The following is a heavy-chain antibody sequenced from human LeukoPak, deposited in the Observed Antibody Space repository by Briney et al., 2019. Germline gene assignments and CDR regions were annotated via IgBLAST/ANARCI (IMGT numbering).Heavy chain of an antibody. J-gene: IGHJ4*02. D-gene: IGHD2-8*01. CDR2: ITGRTGDT. CDR3: AKGTLEACNGVRCYPFDY. CDR1: GFTFSDYA. V-gene: IGHV3-23*01. Sequence: GGSLRLSCGTSGFTFSDYAMNWVRQAPGKEMEWVSSITGRTGDTYVADSVRGRFTISRDNSRNTVYLQMNNLRAEDTAMYYCAKGTLEACNGVRCYPFDYWGQGARVTVSS.